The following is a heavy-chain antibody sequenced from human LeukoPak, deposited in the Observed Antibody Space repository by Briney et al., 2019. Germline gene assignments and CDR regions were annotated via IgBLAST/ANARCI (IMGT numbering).Heavy chain of an antibody. D-gene: IGHD3/OR15-3a*01. Sequence: PAGSLRLSCAASGFTFRSYSMNWVRQAPGKGLEWVASIISSSSYIYYADSLKGLFPISTDDATTSLYLQMNSLRAEDTAVYYCARATTLDLLYPDYYMDVWGKGTTVTVSS. CDR3: ARATTLDLLYPDYYMDV. CDR1: GFTFRSYS. V-gene: IGHV3-21*01. CDR2: IISSSSYI. J-gene: IGHJ6*03.